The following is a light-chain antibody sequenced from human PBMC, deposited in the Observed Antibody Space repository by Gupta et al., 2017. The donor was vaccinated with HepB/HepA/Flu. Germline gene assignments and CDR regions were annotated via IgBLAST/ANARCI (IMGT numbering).Light chain of an antibody. CDR1: QHLNHS. V-gene: IGKV3-11*01. Sequence: VLSQSPATLSLFPGQRATLSCRARQHLNHSLGWYHQRPGQSPRFLIYDASVRATGVPPRFSGSGFGTDFTLTIARLESEDLGVYYCQHRLSWPLTFGGGTTVEL. J-gene: IGKJ4*01. CDR2: DAS. CDR3: QHRLSWPLT.